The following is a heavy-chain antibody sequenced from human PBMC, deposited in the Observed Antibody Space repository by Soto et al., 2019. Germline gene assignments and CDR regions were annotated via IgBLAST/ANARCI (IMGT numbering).Heavy chain of an antibody. V-gene: IGHV3-53*01. Sequence: DVQLVESGGGLIQPGESLRLSCAAFGLTISGKKYVAWVRQAPGKGLEWVSALYDVDGSFYADSVTGRFTTSSDSSKTTVYLQMNDQRPDDTAVYYCATWHEREPAFDVWGQGTTVTISS. CDR2: LYDVDGS. CDR1: GLTISGKKY. CDR3: ATWHEREPAFDV. J-gene: IGHJ3*01. D-gene: IGHD1-1*01.